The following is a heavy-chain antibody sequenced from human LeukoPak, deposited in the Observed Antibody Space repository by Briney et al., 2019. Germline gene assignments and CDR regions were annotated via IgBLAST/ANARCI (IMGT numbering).Heavy chain of an antibody. J-gene: IGHJ4*02. V-gene: IGHV3-30*04. CDR3: ARDPVSVGLRINSDY. CDR1: GFTFSSYA. CDR2: ISNDGRNK. Sequence: GGSLRLSCAASGFTFSSYAMHWVRQAPGKGLEWVALISNDGRNKYHADSVKGRFTISRDNSKNTLYLQMNSLRAEDTAVYYCARDPVSVGLRINSDYWGQGTLVTVSS. D-gene: IGHD3-3*01.